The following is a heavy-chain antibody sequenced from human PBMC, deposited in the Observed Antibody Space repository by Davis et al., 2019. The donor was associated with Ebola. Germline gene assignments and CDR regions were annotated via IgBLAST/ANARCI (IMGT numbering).Heavy chain of an antibody. CDR2: ISTSSSAI. CDR1: GFTFSDYY. D-gene: IGHD2-2*01. J-gene: IGHJ4*02. V-gene: IGHV3-11*01. CDR3: ARVQYASTWYIDY. Sequence: PGGSLRLSCAASGFTFSDYYMSWVRQAPGKGLEWVSYISTSSSAIYYADSVKGRFTISRDNSNNTLYLQMNSLRVDDTAVYYCARVQYASTWYIDYWGQGTLVTVSS.